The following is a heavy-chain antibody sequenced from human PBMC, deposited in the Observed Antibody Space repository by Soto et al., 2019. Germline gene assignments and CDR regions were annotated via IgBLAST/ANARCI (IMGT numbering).Heavy chain of an antibody. Sequence: EVQLLESGGGLVQPGGSLRLSCAASGFTFSSYAMSWVRQAPGKGLEWVSAISGSGGSTYYADSVKGRFTISRDNSKNTLYLQMNSLRAEDTAVYYCAKDRNHLLSYYYGMDVWGQGTTVTVSS. CDR3: AKDRNHLLSYYYGMDV. V-gene: IGHV3-23*01. D-gene: IGHD2-2*01. CDR1: GFTFSSYA. J-gene: IGHJ6*02. CDR2: ISGSGGST.